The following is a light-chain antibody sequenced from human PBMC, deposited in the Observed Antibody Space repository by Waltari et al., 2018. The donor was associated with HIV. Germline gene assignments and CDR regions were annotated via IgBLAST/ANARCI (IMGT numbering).Light chain of an antibody. CDR1: SGSVSTSFY. V-gene: IGLV8-61*01. J-gene: IGLJ3*02. Sequence: QTVVTQEPSFSVSPGGTVTLTCASTSGSVSTSFYPSWYQLTPGQAPRTLIYSSTIRSSGVPDRFSGSNLGNRAALTITGAQAEDEGDYYCVLYMGSGIWVFGGGTKLTVL. CDR2: SST. CDR3: VLYMGSGIWV.